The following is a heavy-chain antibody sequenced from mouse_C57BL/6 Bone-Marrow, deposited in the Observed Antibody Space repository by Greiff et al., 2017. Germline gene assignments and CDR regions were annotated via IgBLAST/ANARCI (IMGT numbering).Heavy chain of an antibody. CDR1: GYTFTDYY. Sequence: VKLQQSGAELVRPGASVKLSCKASGYTFTDYYINWVKQRPGQGLEWIARIYPGSGNTYYNEKFKGKATLTAEKSSSTAYMQLSSLTSEDSAVYFCARGIYFYWYFDVWGTGTTVTVSS. V-gene: IGHV1-76*01. CDR2: IYPGSGNT. D-gene: IGHD2-1*01. J-gene: IGHJ1*03. CDR3: ARGIYFYWYFDV.